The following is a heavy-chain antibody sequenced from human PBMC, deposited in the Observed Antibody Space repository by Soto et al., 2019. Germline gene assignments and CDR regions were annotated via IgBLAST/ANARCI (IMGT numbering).Heavy chain of an antibody. Sequence: GASVKVCCKVSGYTLTELSMQWVRQAPGKGLEWMGGFDPEDGETIYAQKFQGRVTMTADESTNTVYMELRSLRSDDTAVYYCARGGDGYNFGAVYWGQGTPVTVSS. CDR1: GYTLTELS. CDR3: ARGGDGYNFGAVY. D-gene: IGHD2-21*01. J-gene: IGHJ4*02. CDR2: FDPEDGET. V-gene: IGHV1-24*01.